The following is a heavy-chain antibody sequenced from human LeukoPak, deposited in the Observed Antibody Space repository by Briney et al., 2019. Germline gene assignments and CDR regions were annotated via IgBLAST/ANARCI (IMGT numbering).Heavy chain of an antibody. CDR1: GFTFSSYW. D-gene: IGHD5-12*01. J-gene: IGHJ3*02. CDR3: ARRDSGYDNRAFDI. CDR2: IKQDGSEK. V-gene: IGHV3-7*01. Sequence: GGSLRLSCAASGFTFSSYWMSWVRQAPGKGLEWVANIKQDGSEKYYVDSVKGRFTISRDNANNTLYLQIHSLRAEDTAVYYCARRDSGYDNRAFDIWGQGTMVIVSS.